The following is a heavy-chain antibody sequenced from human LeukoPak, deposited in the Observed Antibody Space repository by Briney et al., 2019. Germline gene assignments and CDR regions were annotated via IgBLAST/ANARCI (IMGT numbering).Heavy chain of an antibody. CDR3: AREPPASGYFDY. V-gene: IGHV1-46*01. CDR2: INPSDGGT. CDR1: GYAFTSYY. Sequence: ASVKVSCKASGYAFTSYYMHWVRQAPGQGLEWMGIINPSDGGTSYAQKFQGRATMTRDTSTSTVYMELSSLRSEDTAVYHCAREPPASGYFDYWGQGSLATVSS. J-gene: IGHJ4*02.